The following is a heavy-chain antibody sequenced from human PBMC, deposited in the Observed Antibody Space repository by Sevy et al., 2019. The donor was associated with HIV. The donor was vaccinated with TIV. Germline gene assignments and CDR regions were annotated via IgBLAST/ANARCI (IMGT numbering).Heavy chain of an antibody. CDR2: INSDGEST. CDR3: ARGTRGVVDS. V-gene: IGHV3-74*01. Sequence: GGSLRLSCAASGFTSNNFWLHWVRQAPGKGLVWVSRINSDGESTGYADFVKGRFTISRDNAKNTAYLQMNSLRADDTAIYCCARGTRGVVDSWGQGTLVSVSS. CDR1: GFTSNNFW. J-gene: IGHJ4*02. D-gene: IGHD3-10*01.